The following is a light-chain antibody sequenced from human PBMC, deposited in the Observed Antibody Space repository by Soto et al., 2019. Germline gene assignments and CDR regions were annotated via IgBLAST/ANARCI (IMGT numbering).Light chain of an antibody. CDR2: GAS. CDR1: QGVGSNY. V-gene: IGKV3-20*01. Sequence: EIVLTQSPGTLSLSPGERATLSCKASQGVGSNYLAWYQQKPGQAPRPLIYGASSRAPGIPDRFSGSGSGADFTLTISRLEPEDCAVYYCQQYGSSPWTFGQGTTVEIK. J-gene: IGKJ1*01. CDR3: QQYGSSPWT.